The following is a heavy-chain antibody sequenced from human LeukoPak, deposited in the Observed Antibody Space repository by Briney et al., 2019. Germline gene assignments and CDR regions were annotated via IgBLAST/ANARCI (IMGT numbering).Heavy chain of an antibody. D-gene: IGHD3-22*01. J-gene: IGHJ4*02. CDR1: GFTFSIYG. Sequence: GGSLRLSCAASGFTFSIYGMHWVRQAPGKGLEWVAVISYEGSKKFYADSVKGRFTISRDNSKNTLYLQTNSLRAEDTAVYYCAKGGGDGYFDSSGYSFDHWGQGTLVTVSS. CDR2: ISYEGSKK. V-gene: IGHV3-30*18. CDR3: AKGGGDGYFDSSGYSFDH.